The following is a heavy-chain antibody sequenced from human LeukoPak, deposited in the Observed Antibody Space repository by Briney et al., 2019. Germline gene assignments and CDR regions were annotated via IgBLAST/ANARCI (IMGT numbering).Heavy chain of an antibody. J-gene: IGHJ5*02. D-gene: IGHD1-26*01. CDR1: GGSISSSSSY. CDR3: ARWVGNRNWFDP. V-gene: IGHV4-39*07. Sequence: PSETLSLTCTVSGGSISSSSSYWGWIRQPPGTGLEWIASIYYSGSTYYNPSLKSRVTISVDTSKNQFSLKLSSVTAADTAVYYCARWVGNRNWFDPWGPGTLVIVSS. CDR2: IYYSGST.